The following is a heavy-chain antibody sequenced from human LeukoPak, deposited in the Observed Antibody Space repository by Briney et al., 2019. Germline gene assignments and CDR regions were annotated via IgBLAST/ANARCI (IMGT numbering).Heavy chain of an antibody. Sequence: SETLSLTCTVSGGSISSYYWSWIRQPPGKGLEWIGYIYYSGSTNYNPSLKSRVTISVDTSKNQFSLKLTSVTAADTAVYYCARDSGSGTYYWGQGTLVTVSS. CDR1: GGSISSYY. V-gene: IGHV4-59*01. CDR2: IYYSGST. CDR3: ARDSGSGTYY. D-gene: IGHD6-25*01. J-gene: IGHJ4*02.